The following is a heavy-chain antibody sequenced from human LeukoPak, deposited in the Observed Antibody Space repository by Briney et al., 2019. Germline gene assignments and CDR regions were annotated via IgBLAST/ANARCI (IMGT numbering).Heavy chain of an antibody. D-gene: IGHD3-10*01. CDR1: GFTFSSNA. V-gene: IGHV3-23*01. J-gene: IGHJ4*02. Sequence: PGGSLRPSCAASGFTFSSNAMSWVRQAPGKGLEWVSTFTGRGGRTYYADSVKGRFTISRDNSKNTLYLQMNSLRAEDTAVYYCAKDAVAPGSGGDYFDYWGQGTLVTVSS. CDR2: FTGRGGRT. CDR3: AKDAVAPGSGGDYFDY.